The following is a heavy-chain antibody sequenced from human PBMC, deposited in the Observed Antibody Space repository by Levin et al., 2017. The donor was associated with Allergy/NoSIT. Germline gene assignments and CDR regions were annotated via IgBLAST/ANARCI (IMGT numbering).Heavy chain of an antibody. CDR2: IYSGGRA. D-gene: IGHD5-12*01. CDR1: EFIVSSNY. J-gene: IGHJ6*02. CDR3: VARSNGMDV. Sequence: PGGSLRLSCAASEFIVSSNYMSWVRQAPGKGLDWVSVIYSGGRAYYADSVKGRFTISTDNSKNTLYLQMNSLRAEDTAVYYCVARSNGMDVWGQGTTVTVSS. V-gene: IGHV3-66*01.